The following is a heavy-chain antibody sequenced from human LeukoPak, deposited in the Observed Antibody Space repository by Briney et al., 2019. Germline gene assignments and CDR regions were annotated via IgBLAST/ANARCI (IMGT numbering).Heavy chain of an antibody. Sequence: GGSLRLSCAASGFTFSTSWMHWVRQAPGKGLVWVSRINSDGSSTSYADSVKGRFTISRDNAKNTLYLQMNSLRAEDTAVYYCARALVAVNYYMDVWGKGTTVTVSS. CDR2: INSDGSST. J-gene: IGHJ6*03. V-gene: IGHV3-74*01. CDR1: GFTFSTSW. CDR3: ARALVAVNYYMDV. D-gene: IGHD2-15*01.